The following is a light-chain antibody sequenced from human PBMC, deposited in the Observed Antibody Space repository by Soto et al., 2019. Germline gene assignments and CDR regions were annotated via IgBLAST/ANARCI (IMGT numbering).Light chain of an antibody. Sequence: DIVMTQTPLSLSVTPGQPASISCQSSQSLLHGNGRTYLFWYLQKPGQPPQVLLYEVSKRFSGVPDRFSGRGSVTDFTLKISRVDAEDVGVYYCMQSIKFRPFGQGTKLEIK. V-gene: IGKV2D-29*01. CDR3: MQSIKFRP. CDR2: EVS. CDR1: QSLLHGNGRTY. J-gene: IGKJ2*01.